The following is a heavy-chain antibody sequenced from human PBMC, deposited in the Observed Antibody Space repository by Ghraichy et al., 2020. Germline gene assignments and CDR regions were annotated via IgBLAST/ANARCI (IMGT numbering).Heavy chain of an antibody. CDR3: AKDSPGSRITMVRGVIITGWSY. V-gene: IGHV3-23*01. CDR2: ISGSGGST. J-gene: IGHJ4*02. D-gene: IGHD3-10*01. CDR1: GFTFSSYA. Sequence: LSLTCAASGFTFSSYAMSWVRQAPEKGLEWVSAISGSGGSTYYADSVKGRFTISRDNSKNTLYLQMNSLRAEDTAVYYCAKDSPGSRITMVRGVIITGWSYWGQGTLVTVSS.